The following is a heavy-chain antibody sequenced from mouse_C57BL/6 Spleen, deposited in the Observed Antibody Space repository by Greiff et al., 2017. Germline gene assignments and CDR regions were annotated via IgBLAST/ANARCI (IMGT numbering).Heavy chain of an antibody. Sequence: EVKLVESGGGLVKPGGSLKLSCAASGFTFSSYAMSWVRQTPEKRLEWVATISDGGSYTYYPDNVKGRFTISRDNAKNNLYLQMSHLKSEDTAMYYCARGSYYDGHFDYWCQGTTLTVSS. CDR3: ARGSYYDGHFDY. J-gene: IGHJ2*01. CDR2: ISDGGSYT. CDR1: GFTFSSYA. V-gene: IGHV5-4*03. D-gene: IGHD2-4*01.